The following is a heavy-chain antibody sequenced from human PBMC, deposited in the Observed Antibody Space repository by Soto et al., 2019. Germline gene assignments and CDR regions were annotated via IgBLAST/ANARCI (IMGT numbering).Heavy chain of an antibody. J-gene: IGHJ6*02. Sequence: GGSLRLSCAASGFTFSSYSMNWVRQAPGKGLEWVSYISSSSSTIYYADSVKGRFTISRDNAKNSLYLQMNSLRDEDTAVYYCARDKATAAGSYYYYYGMDVWGQGTTVTVSS. CDR2: ISSSSSTI. V-gene: IGHV3-48*02. D-gene: IGHD6-13*01. CDR1: GFTFSSYS. CDR3: ARDKATAAGSYYYYYGMDV.